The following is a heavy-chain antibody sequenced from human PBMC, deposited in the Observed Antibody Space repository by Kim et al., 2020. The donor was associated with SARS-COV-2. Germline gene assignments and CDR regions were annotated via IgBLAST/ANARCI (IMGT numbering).Heavy chain of an antibody. CDR1: GFTFSSYG. J-gene: IGHJ6*02. CDR3: AKDRYYGSGSPLDV. V-gene: IGHV3-30*18. Sequence: GESLRLSCAASGFTFSSYGMHWVRQAPGKGLEWVAVISYDGSNKYYADSVKGRFTISRDNSKNTLYLQMNSLRAEDTAVYYCAKDRYYGSGSPLDVWGQGTTVTVSS. D-gene: IGHD3-10*01. CDR2: ISYDGSNK.